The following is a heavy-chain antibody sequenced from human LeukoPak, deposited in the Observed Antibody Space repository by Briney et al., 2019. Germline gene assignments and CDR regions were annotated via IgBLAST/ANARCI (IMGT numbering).Heavy chain of an antibody. Sequence: GGSLRLSCAASGFTFSSYAMSWVRQAPGKGLEWVSAISGSGGSIYYADSVKGRFTISRDNSKNTLCLQMNSLRAEDTAVYYCAKSRGSYYFDYWGQGTLVTVSS. CDR2: ISGSGGSI. CDR3: AKSRGSYYFDY. CDR1: GFTFSSYA. D-gene: IGHD1-26*01. V-gene: IGHV3-23*01. J-gene: IGHJ4*02.